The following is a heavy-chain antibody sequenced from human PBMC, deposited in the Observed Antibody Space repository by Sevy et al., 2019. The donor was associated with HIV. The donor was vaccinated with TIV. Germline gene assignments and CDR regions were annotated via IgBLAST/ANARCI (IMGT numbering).Heavy chain of an antibody. V-gene: IGHV3-48*01. D-gene: IGHD2-15*01. CDR1: GFTFSSYS. CDR2: ISSSSSTI. J-gene: IGHJ6*02. Sequence: GGSLRLSCAASGFTFSSYSMNWVRQAPGKGLEWVSYISSSSSTIYYADSVRGRFTISRDTSKNTVYLEMKSLRAKDTAVYYCTREDIVLGEDNYYGMDVWGHGTTVTVSS. CDR3: TREDIVLGEDNYYGMDV.